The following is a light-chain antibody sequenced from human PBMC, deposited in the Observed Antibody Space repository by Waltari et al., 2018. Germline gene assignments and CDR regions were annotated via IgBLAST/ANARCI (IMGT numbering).Light chain of an antibody. J-gene: IGKJ1*01. Sequence: EIVMTQSPATLSVSPGERATLSCRASQSVGSNLAWYQQKPGQAPRLLFYGASTRATGIPARCSGSGSGTEFTLTINSMQSEDFAVYYCQQYNNWPLLFGQGTKVESK. CDR3: QQYNNWPLL. CDR1: QSVGSN. V-gene: IGKV3-15*01. CDR2: GAS.